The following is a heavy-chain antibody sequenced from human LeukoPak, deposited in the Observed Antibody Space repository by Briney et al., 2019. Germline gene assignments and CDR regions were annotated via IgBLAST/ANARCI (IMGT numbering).Heavy chain of an antibody. J-gene: IGHJ3*02. CDR2: ISAYNGHT. D-gene: IGHD2-15*01. V-gene: IGHV1-18*01. CDR3: ARGGRWELPRPYAFDI. CDR1: GYTFSSYG. Sequence: ASVKVSCKASGYTFSSYGISWVRQAPGQGLEWMGWISAYNGHTNYAQKLQGRVTMTTDTSTSTAYMELRSLRSDDTAVYYCARGGRWELPRPYAFDIWGQGTKVTVSS.